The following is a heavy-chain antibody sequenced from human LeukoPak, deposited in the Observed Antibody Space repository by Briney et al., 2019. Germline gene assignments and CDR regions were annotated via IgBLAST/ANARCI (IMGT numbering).Heavy chain of an antibody. J-gene: IGHJ5*02. CDR2: IYTSGST. V-gene: IGHV4-4*07. Sequence: SKTLSLTCTVSGGSISSYYWSWIRQPAGKGLEWIGRIYTSGSTNYNPSLKSRVTMSVDTSKNQYSLKLSSVTAADTAVYYCARAYYSGSYQLNWFDPWGQGTLVTVSS. D-gene: IGHD1-26*01. CDR1: GGSISSYY. CDR3: ARAYYSGSYQLNWFDP.